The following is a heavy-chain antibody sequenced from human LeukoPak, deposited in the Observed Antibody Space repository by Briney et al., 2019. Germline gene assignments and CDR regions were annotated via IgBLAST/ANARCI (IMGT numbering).Heavy chain of an antibody. J-gene: IGHJ4*02. D-gene: IGHD2-2*01. CDR1: GFTFGDHA. CDR2: IRSKTYGWTP. V-gene: IGHV3-49*04. Sequence: SXTVXGFTFGDHAMSWVRQAPGKGLEWVGFIRSKTYGWTPDYAASVKGRFTISRDDVKSIGYIQISRLKTEEAGVXYCXXMPXLRXGXXXAHDYWGQGTLVTVSS. CDR3: XXMPXLRXGXXXAHDY.